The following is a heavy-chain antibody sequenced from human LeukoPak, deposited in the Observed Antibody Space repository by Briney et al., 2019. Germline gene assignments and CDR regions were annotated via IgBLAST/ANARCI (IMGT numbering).Heavy chain of an antibody. J-gene: IGHJ4*02. D-gene: IGHD2-2*01. CDR1: GFTFDDYA. CDR2: ISWNSGSI. V-gene: IGHV3-9*01. Sequence: GGSLRLSCAASGFTFDDYAMHWVRQAPGKGLEWVSGISWNSGSIGYADSVKGRFTISRDNAKNSLYLQMNSPRAEDTALYYCALAKTDIVVVPAAMRSYYFDYWGQGTLVTVSS. CDR3: ALAKTDIVVVPAAMRSYYFDY.